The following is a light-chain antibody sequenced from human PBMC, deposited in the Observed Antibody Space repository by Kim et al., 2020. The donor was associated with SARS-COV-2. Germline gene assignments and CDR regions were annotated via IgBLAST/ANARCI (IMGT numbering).Light chain of an antibody. CDR1: SLRKYY. CDR2: GKN. Sequence: SSELTQDPAVSVALGQTVRITCQGDSLRKYYASWYQQKPGQAPVLLISGKNNRPSGIPDRFSSSSSGNTASLTIAGAQAEDEADYYCNSRDTSNFVIFGGGTQLTVL. V-gene: IGLV3-19*01. J-gene: IGLJ2*01. CDR3: NSRDTSNFVI.